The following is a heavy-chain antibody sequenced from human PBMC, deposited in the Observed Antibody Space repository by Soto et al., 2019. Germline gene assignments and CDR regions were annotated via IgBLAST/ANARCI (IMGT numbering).Heavy chain of an antibody. J-gene: IGHJ4*02. CDR2: FTGRGGIK. CDR1: GFTFSTHA. V-gene: IGHV3-23*01. D-gene: IGHD3-10*01. Sequence: EVQLLESGGGLVQPGGSLRLSCAASGFTFSTHAMSWVRQAPGKGLEWVSTFTGRGGIKYYADSVKGRFTISRDNSKNSLYLQMNSLRAEDTALYYCAKPYYDGSGSAYQTFDSWGQGTLVTVSS. CDR3: AKPYYDGSGSAYQTFDS.